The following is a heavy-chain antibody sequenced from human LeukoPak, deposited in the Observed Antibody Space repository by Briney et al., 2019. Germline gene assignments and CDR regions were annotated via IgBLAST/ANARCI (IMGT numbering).Heavy chain of an antibody. D-gene: IGHD3-3*01. J-gene: IGHJ4*02. CDR1: GDSISRYY. CDR2: IYYRGST. CDR3: ARMYYDFWSVPSMFDY. V-gene: IGHV4-59*01. Sequence: SETLSLTCTVSGDSISRYYWSWIRQPPGKGLEWVGYIYYRGSTNYNPSLKSRVTISGETSKNQFSLKLNYVTAADTAIYYCARMYYDFWSVPSMFDYWGQGTLVTVSS.